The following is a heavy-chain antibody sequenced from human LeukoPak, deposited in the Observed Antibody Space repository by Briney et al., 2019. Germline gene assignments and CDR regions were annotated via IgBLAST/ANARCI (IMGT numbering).Heavy chain of an antibody. CDR1: GFTFSSYA. J-gene: IGHJ4*02. CDR2: ISYDGSNK. D-gene: IGHD5-12*01. CDR3: AKGAPTIFRGDFDY. V-gene: IGHV3-30-3*01. Sequence: GGSLRLSCAASGFTFSSYAMHWVRQAPGKGLEWVAVISYDGSNKYYADSVKGRFTISRDNSKNTLYLQMNSLRAEDTAVYYCAKGAPTIFRGDFDYWGQGTLVTVSS.